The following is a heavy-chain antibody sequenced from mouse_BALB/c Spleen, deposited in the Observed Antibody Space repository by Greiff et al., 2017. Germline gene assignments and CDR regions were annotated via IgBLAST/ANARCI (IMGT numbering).Heavy chain of an antibody. Sequence: DVKLVESGGGLVKPGGSLKLSCAASGFAFSSYDMSWVRQTPEKRLEWVAYISSGGGSTYYPDTVKGRFTISRDNAKNTLYLQMSSLKSEDTAMYYCARQGGMGLRRGEYAMDYWGQGTSVTVSS. V-gene: IGHV5-12-1*01. D-gene: IGHD2-4*01. CDR1: GFAFSSYD. CDR3: ARQGGMGLRRGEYAMDY. J-gene: IGHJ4*01. CDR2: ISSGGGST.